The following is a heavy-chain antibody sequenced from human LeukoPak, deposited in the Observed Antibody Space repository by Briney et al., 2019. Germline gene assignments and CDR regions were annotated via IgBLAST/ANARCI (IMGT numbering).Heavy chain of an antibody. CDR2: IYSNGDT. CDR1: GDSISSGSYY. D-gene: IGHD6-13*01. CDR3: ASRHSKQQPYYYYMDI. V-gene: IGHV4-61*02. Sequence: TLSLTCTVSGDSISSGSYYWSWIRQPAGKGLEWIGRIYSNGDTKFNPSLKSRVTISLDTSKNQFSLKLSSATAADTAVYYCASRHSKQQPYYYYMDIWGKGTTATVSS. J-gene: IGHJ6*03.